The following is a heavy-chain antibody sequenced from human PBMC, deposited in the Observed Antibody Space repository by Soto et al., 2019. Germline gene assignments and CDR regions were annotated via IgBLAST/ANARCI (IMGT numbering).Heavy chain of an antibody. CDR1: GFTFSDYY. CDR3: ATGQYYYDSSGYYYS. V-gene: IGHV3-11*05. D-gene: IGHD3-22*01. J-gene: IGHJ4*02. Sequence: QVQLVASGGGLVKPGGSLRLSCAASGFTFSDYYMSWIRQAPGKGLEWVSYISSSSSYTNYADSVKGRFTISRDNAKNSLYLQMNSLRAEDTAVYYCATGQYYYDSSGYYYSWGQGTLVTVSS. CDR2: ISSSSSYT.